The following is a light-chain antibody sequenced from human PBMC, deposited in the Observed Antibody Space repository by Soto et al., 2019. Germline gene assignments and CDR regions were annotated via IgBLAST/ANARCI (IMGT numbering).Light chain of an antibody. Sequence: ETVLTQSPATLSLSPGERATLSCRASQSVSSNLAWYQQKPGQAPRLLIYGASTRATGIPARFSGSGSGTEFTLTISSLQSEDFAVYYCQQYNNWPQTFGQGTKV. CDR2: GAS. CDR3: QQYNNWPQT. V-gene: IGKV3-15*01. J-gene: IGKJ1*01. CDR1: QSVSSN.